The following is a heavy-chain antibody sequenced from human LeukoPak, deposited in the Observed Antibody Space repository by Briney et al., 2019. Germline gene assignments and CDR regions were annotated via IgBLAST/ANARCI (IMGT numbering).Heavy chain of an antibody. Sequence: PGGSLRLSCAASGFTFSSYGMRWVRQAPGKGLEWVAVISYDGSNKYYADSVKGRFTISRDNSKNTLYLQMNSLRAEDTAVYYCAKRGFDPWGQGTLVTVSS. V-gene: IGHV3-30*18. J-gene: IGHJ5*02. CDR1: GFTFSSYG. CDR2: ISYDGSNK. CDR3: AKRGFDP.